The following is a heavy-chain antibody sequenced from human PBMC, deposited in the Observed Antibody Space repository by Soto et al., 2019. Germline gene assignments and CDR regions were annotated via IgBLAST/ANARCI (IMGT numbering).Heavy chain of an antibody. V-gene: IGHV1-69*13. CDR3: ATEGRYCSSTSCYARWFDP. CDR1: GGTFSSYA. Sequence: SVKVSCTASGGTFSSYAISWVRQAPGQGLEWMGGIIPIFGTANYAQKFQGRVTITADESTSTAYMELSSLRSDDTAVYYCATEGRYCSSTSCYARWFDPWGQGTLVTVSS. J-gene: IGHJ5*02. D-gene: IGHD2-2*01. CDR2: IIPIFGTA.